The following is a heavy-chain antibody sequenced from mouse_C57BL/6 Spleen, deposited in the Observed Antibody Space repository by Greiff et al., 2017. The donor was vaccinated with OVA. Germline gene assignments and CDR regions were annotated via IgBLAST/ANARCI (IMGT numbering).Heavy chain of an antibody. D-gene: IGHD6-5*01. CDR3: ASSYVGDYFDY. CDR2: ISSGGSYT. J-gene: IGHJ2*01. CDR1: GFTFSSYG. V-gene: IGHV5-6*01. Sequence: EVNVVESGGDLVKPGGSLKLSCAASGFTFSSYGMSWVRQTPDKRLEWVATISSGGSYTYYPDSVKGRFTISRDNAKNTLYLQMSSLKSEDTAMYYCASSYVGDYFDYWGQGTTLTVSS.